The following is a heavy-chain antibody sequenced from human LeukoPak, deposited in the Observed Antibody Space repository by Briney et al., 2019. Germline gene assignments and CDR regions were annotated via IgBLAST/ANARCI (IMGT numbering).Heavy chain of an antibody. J-gene: IGHJ4*02. CDR1: GGTFSSYA. CDR3: ARDLDGTHILWRY. V-gene: IGHV1-69*04. CDR2: IIPILGIA. Sequence: SVKVSCKASGGTFSSYAISWVRQAPGQGLEWMGRIIPILGIANYAQKFQGRVTITADKSTSTAYMELSSLRSEDTAVYYCARDLDGTHILWRYWGQGTLVTVSS. D-gene: IGHD3-9*01.